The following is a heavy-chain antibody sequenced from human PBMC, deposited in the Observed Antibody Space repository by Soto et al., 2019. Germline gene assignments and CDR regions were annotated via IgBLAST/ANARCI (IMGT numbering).Heavy chain of an antibody. D-gene: IGHD3-10*01. J-gene: IGHJ6*01. V-gene: IGHV1-18*01. CDR1: GYTFTSYG. CDR2: ISAYNGNT. Sequence: QVQLVQSGAEVKKPGASVKVSCKASGYTFTSYGISWVRQAPGQGLEWMGWISAYNGNTNYAQKLQGRVTMTTDTSTSTAYMELRSLRSDDTAVYYCARVGAGGNRVLWFGELYFGDYYYGMDVW. CDR3: ARVGAGGNRVLWFGELYFGDYYYGMDV.